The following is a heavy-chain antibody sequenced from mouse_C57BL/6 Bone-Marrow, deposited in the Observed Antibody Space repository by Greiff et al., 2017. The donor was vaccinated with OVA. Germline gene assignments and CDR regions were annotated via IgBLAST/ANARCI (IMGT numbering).Heavy chain of an antibody. D-gene: IGHD2-12*01. Sequence: EVNLVESGGGLVQPGGSLSLSCAASGFTFTDYYMSWVRPPPGKALEWFGFIRNKANGYTTEYSASVKGRFTISRDNSQSILYLQMKALRAEDSATYYWARYYDGHWYFDVWGTGTTVTVSS. V-gene: IGHV7-3*01. CDR3: ARYYDGHWYFDV. J-gene: IGHJ1*03. CDR1: GFTFTDYY. CDR2: IRNKANGYTT.